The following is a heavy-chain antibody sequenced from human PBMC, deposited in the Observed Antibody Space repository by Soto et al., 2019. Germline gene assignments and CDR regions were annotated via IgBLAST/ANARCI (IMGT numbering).Heavy chain of an antibody. D-gene: IGHD2-8*02. CDR2: IYYSGST. V-gene: IGHV4-59*12. Sequence: SETXSLTCTVSGGSISSYYWSWIRQPPGKGLEWIGYIYYSGSTNYNPSLKSRVTISVDTSKNQFSLKLSSVTAADTAVYYCARDKITGLFDXWGQGTLVTV. CDR3: ARDKITGLFDX. CDR1: GGSISSYY. J-gene: IGHJ4*02.